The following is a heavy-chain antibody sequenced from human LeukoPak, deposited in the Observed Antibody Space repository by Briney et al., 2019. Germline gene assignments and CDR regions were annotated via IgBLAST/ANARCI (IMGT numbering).Heavy chain of an antibody. CDR2: ITSSSRYI. Sequence: GGSLRLSGAASGFTFSDYSMNWVRQAPGKGLEWVSSITSSSRYIYYADSGKGRFTISRDHARSSLYLQMNSLRVENTAVYYCARERHAFDTWGQGTLVTVSS. D-gene: IGHD6-25*01. J-gene: IGHJ5*02. CDR1: GFTFSDYS. V-gene: IGHV3-21*01. CDR3: ARERHAFDT.